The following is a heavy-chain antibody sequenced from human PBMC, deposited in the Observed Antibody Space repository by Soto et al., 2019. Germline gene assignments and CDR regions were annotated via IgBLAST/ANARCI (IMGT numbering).Heavy chain of an antibody. CDR1: GFTFISSF. Sequence: RRLSFVASGFTFISSFMGWVRQAPGKGLEWVANINQDGGGTYYVDSVEGRFTISRDKAKDSLYLQMKSLRGEDTAVYYCARYFRGRVRYFFDYWGQGTLVTVSS. J-gene: IGHJ4*02. D-gene: IGHD6-25*01. V-gene: IGHV3-7*03. CDR3: ARYFRGRVRYFFDY. CDR2: INQDGGGT.